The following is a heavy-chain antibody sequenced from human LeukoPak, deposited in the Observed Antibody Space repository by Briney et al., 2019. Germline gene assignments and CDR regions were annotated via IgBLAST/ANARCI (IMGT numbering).Heavy chain of an antibody. D-gene: IGHD6-13*01. Sequence: SETLSLTCAVYGGSFTGFYWSWIRQPPGKGLEWIGEINHSGSTNYNPSLKSRVTISVDTSKNQFSLKLSSVTAADTAVYYCAGGVGGSSWYYCGQGTLVTVSS. CDR3: AGGVGGSSWYY. V-gene: IGHV4-34*01. CDR1: GGSFTGFY. J-gene: IGHJ4*02. CDR2: INHSGST.